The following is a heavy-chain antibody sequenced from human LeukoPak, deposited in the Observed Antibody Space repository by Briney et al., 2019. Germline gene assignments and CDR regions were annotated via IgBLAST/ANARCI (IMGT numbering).Heavy chain of an antibody. Sequence: ASVKVSCKASGYTFTSYAMNWVRQATGQGLEWMGWMNPNSGNTGYAQKFQGRVTMTRNTSISTAYMELSSLRSEDTAVYYCARGYYDSSGYPIDYWGQGTLVTVSS. CDR1: GYTFTSYA. J-gene: IGHJ4*02. CDR2: MNPNSGNT. D-gene: IGHD3-22*01. V-gene: IGHV1-8*02. CDR3: ARGYYDSSGYPIDY.